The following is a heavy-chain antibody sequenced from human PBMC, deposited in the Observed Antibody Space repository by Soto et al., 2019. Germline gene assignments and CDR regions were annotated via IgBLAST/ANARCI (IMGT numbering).Heavy chain of an antibody. J-gene: IGHJ6*02. CDR3: ARDFWSKRVVPAASSRGMDV. CDR2: INPSGGST. V-gene: IGHV1-46*01. CDR1: GYTFTSYY. D-gene: IGHD2-2*01. Sequence: ASVKVSCKASGYTFTSYYMHWVRQAPGQGLEWMGIINPSGGSTSYAQKFQGRVTMTRDTSTSTVYMELSSLRSEDTAVYYCARDFWSKRVVPAASSRGMDVWGQGTTVTVSS.